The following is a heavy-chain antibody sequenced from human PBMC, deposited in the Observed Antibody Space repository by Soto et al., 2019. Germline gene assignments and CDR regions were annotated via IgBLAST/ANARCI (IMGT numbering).Heavy chain of an antibody. CDR2: IIPIFGTA. CDR3: AINEGRDVSTFDY. Sequence: QVQLVQSGAEVKTPGSSVKVSCKASGGIFTRYDIRWVRQAPGQGLEWMGAIIPIFGTANYAQKFKDRVTITADATTSTAYMELSSLRSEDTAMYYCAINEGRDVSTFDYWGQGTLVTVSS. V-gene: IGHV1-69*01. CDR1: GGIFTRYD. J-gene: IGHJ4*02. D-gene: IGHD3-10*02.